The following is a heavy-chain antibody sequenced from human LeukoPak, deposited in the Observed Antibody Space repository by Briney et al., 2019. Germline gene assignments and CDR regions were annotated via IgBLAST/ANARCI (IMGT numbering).Heavy chain of an antibody. CDR2: IKQDGSEK. D-gene: IGHD3-22*01. J-gene: IGHJ4*02. V-gene: IGHV3-7*01. CDR1: GFTFSSYW. CDR3: ARAPPYYYDSSGYYGYLDY. Sequence: GGSLRLSCAASGFTFSSYWMSWVRQAPGKGLEWVANIKQDGSEKYYVDSVKGRFTISRDNAKNSLYLQMNSLRAEDTAVYYCARAPPYYYDSSGYYGYLDYWGQGTLVTVSS.